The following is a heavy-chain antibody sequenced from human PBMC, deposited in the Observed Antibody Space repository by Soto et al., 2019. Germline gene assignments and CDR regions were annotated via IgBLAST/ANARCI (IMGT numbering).Heavy chain of an antibody. CDR1: GGTFSSYA. Sequence: QVQLVQSGAEVKKPGSSVKVSCKASGGTFSSYAISWVRQAPGQGLEWMGGIIPIFGTANYAQKFQGRVTITADESTSTAYMELSSLRSEDTAVYYCARDGRVPPYYYYYGMDVWGQGTTVTVSS. CDR3: ARDGRVPPYYYYYGMDV. J-gene: IGHJ6*02. CDR2: IIPIFGTA. D-gene: IGHD2-8*02. V-gene: IGHV1-69*01.